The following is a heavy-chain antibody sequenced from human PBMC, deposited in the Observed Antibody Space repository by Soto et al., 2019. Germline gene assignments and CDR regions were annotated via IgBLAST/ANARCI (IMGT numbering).Heavy chain of an antibody. Sequence: PVGSLRLSCAASGFTFSSYAMHWVRQAPGKGLEWVAVISYDGSNKYYADSVKGRFTISRDNSKNTLYLQMNSLRAEDTAIYFCAKAPPTWRSGNYVIDYWGQGTLVTVSS. J-gene: IGHJ4*02. CDR1: GFTFSSYA. CDR3: AKAPPTWRSGNYVIDY. CDR2: ISYDGSNK. D-gene: IGHD1-26*01. V-gene: IGHV3-30-3*01.